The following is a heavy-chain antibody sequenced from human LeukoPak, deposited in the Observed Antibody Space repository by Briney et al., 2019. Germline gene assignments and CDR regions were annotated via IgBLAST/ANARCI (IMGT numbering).Heavy chain of an antibody. J-gene: IGHJ3*02. Sequence: SETLSLTCAVYGGSFSGYYWSWIRQPPGKGLEWIGSIYHSGSTYYNPSLKSRVTISVDTSKNQFSLKLSSVTAADTAVYYCASPRPYYDILTGLSAFDIWGQGTMVTVSS. V-gene: IGHV4-34*01. CDR2: IYHSGST. D-gene: IGHD3-9*01. CDR1: GGSFSGYY. CDR3: ASPRPYYDILTGLSAFDI.